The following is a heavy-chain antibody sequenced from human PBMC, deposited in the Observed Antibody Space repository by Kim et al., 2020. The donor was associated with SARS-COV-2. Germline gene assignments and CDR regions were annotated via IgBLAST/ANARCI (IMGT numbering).Heavy chain of an antibody. D-gene: IGHD5-12*01. V-gene: IGHV4-39*01. Sequence: SETLSLTCTVSGGSISSSSYYWGWIRQPPGKGLEWIGSIYYSGSTYYNPSLKSRVTISVDTSKNQFSLKLSSVTAADTAVYYCARSGWLRDGIDYWGQGTLVTVSS. CDR1: GGSISSSSYY. CDR2: IYYSGST. J-gene: IGHJ4*02. CDR3: ARSGWLRDGIDY.